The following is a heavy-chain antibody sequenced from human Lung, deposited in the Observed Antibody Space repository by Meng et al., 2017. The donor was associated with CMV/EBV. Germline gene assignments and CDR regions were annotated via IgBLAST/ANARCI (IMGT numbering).Heavy chain of an antibody. V-gene: IGHV3-7*01. CDR1: GFTLSNYW. J-gene: IGHJ4*02. Sequence: GGSXRLXXVASGFTLSNYWMSWVRQAPGKGLEWVANIKQDGSEKHYVDSVKDRFTISRDTAKNSLFLQMNSLRADDTALYYCARDRGGPWPSFAYWGQGTLVTVSS. CDR3: ARDRGGPWPSFAY. D-gene: IGHD3-10*01. CDR2: IKQDGSEK.